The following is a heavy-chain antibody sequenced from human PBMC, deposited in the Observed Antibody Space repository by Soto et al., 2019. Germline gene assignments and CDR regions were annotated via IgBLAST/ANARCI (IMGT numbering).Heavy chain of an antibody. CDR3: TRDPLAVAATWYAFDI. Sequence: GGSLILSCTASGFTFGDYAMSWFRQAPGKGLEWVGFIRSKAYGGTTEYAASVKGRFTISRDDSKSIAYLQMNSLKTEDTAVYYCTRDPLAVAATWYAFDIWGQGTMVTVSS. CDR2: IRSKAYGGTT. D-gene: IGHD2-15*01. J-gene: IGHJ3*02. V-gene: IGHV3-49*03. CDR1: GFTFGDYA.